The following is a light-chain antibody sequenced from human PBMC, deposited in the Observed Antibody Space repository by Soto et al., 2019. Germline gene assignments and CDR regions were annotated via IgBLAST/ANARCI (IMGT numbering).Light chain of an antibody. V-gene: IGKV3-11*01. Sequence: VLTQSPATLSLFPGERATLSCRASQSVGSSLAWYQHKPGQAPRLLLYDASNRAAGIPARFSGSGSGTDFTLTISSLEPEDFAVYYCQQRSIWITFGQGTRLEIE. CDR2: DAS. CDR3: QQRSIWIT. J-gene: IGKJ5*01. CDR1: QSVGSS.